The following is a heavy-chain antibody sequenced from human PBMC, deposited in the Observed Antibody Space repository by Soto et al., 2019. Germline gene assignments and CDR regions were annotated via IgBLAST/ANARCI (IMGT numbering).Heavy chain of an antibody. Sequence: QLQLQESGPGLVKTSETLSLSCTVSGGSISRSAYYWGWIRQSPGKGLEWIGSFYYSGSTYFNPSLKSRVTISADTSKNQLSLRLSSVTASDTATYYCAKHPFNPLVTPYWYFDIWGRGTLVTVSS. CDR1: GGSISRSAYY. D-gene: IGHD3-16*02. CDR3: AKHPFNPLVTPYWYFDI. V-gene: IGHV4-39*01. CDR2: FYYSGST. J-gene: IGHJ2*01.